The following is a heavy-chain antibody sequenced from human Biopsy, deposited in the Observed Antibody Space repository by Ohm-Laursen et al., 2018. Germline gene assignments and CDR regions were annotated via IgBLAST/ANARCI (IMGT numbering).Heavy chain of an antibody. Sequence: SVKVSCKASGFTFSSSAVQWARQARGQRLEWIGWIVVGSGHTNYAQKFQERVTIARDMSTSTAYIELTSLRSEDTAVYYCAATSTLYYYYYAMDVWDQGTTITVSS. J-gene: IGHJ6*02. V-gene: IGHV1-58*01. CDR3: AATSTLYYYYYAMDV. CDR2: IVVGSGHT. CDR1: GFTFSSSA.